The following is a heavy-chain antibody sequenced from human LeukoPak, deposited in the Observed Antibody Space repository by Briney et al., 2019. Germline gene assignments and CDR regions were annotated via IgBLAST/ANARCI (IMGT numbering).Heavy chain of an antibody. CDR2: IKQDGSEK. Sequence: PGGSLRLSCAASGFTFSGYWMSWVRQAPGKGLEWVANIKQDGSEKYYVDSVKGRFTISRDNAKNSLYLQMNSLRAEDTAVYYCAREYVPQRIAVAGTYYMDVWGKGTTVTVSS. V-gene: IGHV3-7*01. D-gene: IGHD6-19*01. CDR3: AREYVPQRIAVAGTYYMDV. CDR1: GFTFSGYW. J-gene: IGHJ6*03.